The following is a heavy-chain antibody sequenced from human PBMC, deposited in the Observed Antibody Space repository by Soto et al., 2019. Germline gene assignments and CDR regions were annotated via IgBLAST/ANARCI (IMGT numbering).Heavy chain of an antibody. V-gene: IGHV4-59*08. CDR1: GGSISSYY. D-gene: IGHD2-2*01. Sequence: SETLSLTCTVSGGSISSYYWSWIRQPPGKGLEWIGYIYYSGSTNYNPSLKSRVTISVDTSKNQFSLKLSSVTAADTAVYYCARHGQYQLLWSYYYYYMDVWGKGTTVTVSS. CDR2: IYYSGST. J-gene: IGHJ6*03. CDR3: ARHGQYQLLWSYYYYYMDV.